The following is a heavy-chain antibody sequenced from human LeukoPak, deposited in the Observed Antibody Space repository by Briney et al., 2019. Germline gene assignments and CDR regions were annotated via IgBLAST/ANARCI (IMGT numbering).Heavy chain of an antibody. J-gene: IGHJ6*03. CDR1: GGTFSSYA. CDR2: IIPIFGTA. V-gene: IGHV1-69*05. D-gene: IGHD5-24*01. Sequence: GASVKVSCKASGGTFSSYAISWVRQAPGQGLEWMEGIIPIFGTANYAQKFQGRVTITTDESTSTAYMELSSLRSEDTAVYYCARGRVEMATILDYYYYYMDVWGKGTTVTVSS. CDR3: ARGRVEMATILDYYYYYMDV.